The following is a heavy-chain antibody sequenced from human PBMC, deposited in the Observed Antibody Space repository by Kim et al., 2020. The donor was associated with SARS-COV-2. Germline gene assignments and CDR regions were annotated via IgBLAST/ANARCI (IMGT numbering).Heavy chain of an antibody. V-gene: IGHV4-61*01. D-gene: IGHD3-3*01. CDR2: IYSNGSA. CDR3: ARSAEVTIAGVLVRLGFDP. J-gene: IGHJ5*02. CDR1: DGFLKISHFS. Sequence: SETLSLTCKVSDGFLKISHFSWSWIRQTPGKGLEWIGSIYSNGSANYSPSLKSRVTMSIDTSKNQLSLNLRSLSAADTAMYYCARSAEVTIAGVLVRLGFDPWGQGTLVTVSS.